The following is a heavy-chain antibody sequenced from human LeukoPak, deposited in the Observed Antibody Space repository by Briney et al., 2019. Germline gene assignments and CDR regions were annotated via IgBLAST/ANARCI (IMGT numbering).Heavy chain of an antibody. V-gene: IGHV1-18*01. J-gene: IGHJ6*02. Sequence: ASVKVSCKASGYTFTSYGISWVRQASGQGLEWMGWISAYNGNTNYAQKLQGRVTMTTDTSTSTAYMELRSLRSDDTAVYYCARGTIVVVPAAVYGMDVWGQGTTVTVSS. CDR2: ISAYNGNT. CDR3: ARGTIVVVPAAVYGMDV. D-gene: IGHD2-2*01. CDR1: GYTFTSYG.